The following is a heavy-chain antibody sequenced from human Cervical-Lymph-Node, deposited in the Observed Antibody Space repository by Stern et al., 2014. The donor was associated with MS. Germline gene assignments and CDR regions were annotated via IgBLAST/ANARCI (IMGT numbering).Heavy chain of an antibody. CDR3: ARNKYYYYAMDV. J-gene: IGHJ6*02. D-gene: IGHD1/OR15-1a*01. V-gene: IGHV3-33*01. CDR1: GFTFNNYG. CDR2: IWYDGNIE. Sequence: VQLVESGGGVVQPGRSLRLSCAASGFTFNNYGMHWVRQAPGKGLEWVAVIWYDGNIEYYADSVKGRFTISRDNSKNTLYLQMNRLRAEDTAVYYCARNKYYYYAMDVWGPGTTVTVSS.